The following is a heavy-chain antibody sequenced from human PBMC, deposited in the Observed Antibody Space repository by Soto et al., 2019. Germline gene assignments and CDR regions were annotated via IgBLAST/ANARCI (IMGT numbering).Heavy chain of an antibody. D-gene: IGHD5-12*01. Sequence: QVQLQESGSGLVKPSQTLSLTCAVSGCSLSPGGCSWSWVRLPQGRALRWIGYIFVTGNTYSSASLKSRVSMSVDTAQNPFTLSLGSVTAADTAIYFWACRDGYNLYFDLWGHGNLVTVSS. J-gene: IGHJ2*01. CDR3: ACRDGYNLYFDL. CDR2: IFVTGNT. CDR1: GCSLSPGGCS. V-gene: IGHV4-30-2*01.